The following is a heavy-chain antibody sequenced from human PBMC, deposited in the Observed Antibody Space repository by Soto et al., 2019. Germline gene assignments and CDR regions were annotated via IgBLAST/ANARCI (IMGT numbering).Heavy chain of an antibody. D-gene: IGHD1-26*01. CDR1: GGSISTAGMY. CDR3: ARSRGSSKPYFYDY. CDR2: VFYTGVT. Sequence: SETLSLTCTVSGGSISTAGMYWSWIRQHPGKGLEWIGYVFYTGVTYYNPSLKSRVTISVDTSENQFSLKLPSVTAADTAIYYCARSRGSSKPYFYDYWGQGTLVTVSS. V-gene: IGHV4-31*03. J-gene: IGHJ4*02.